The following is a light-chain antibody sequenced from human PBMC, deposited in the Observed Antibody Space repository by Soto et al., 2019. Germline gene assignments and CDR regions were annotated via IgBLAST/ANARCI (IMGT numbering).Light chain of an antibody. CDR3: SSFAGGGNPVL. CDR1: SSEVGGYNY. CDR2: EVT. Sequence: QSALTQPPSASGSLGQSVTISCTGTSSEVGGYNYVSWHQQHPGKAPKVMIYEVTKRPPGFHDRFSGSKSGNTASLTGSGLQAEDESDYCCSSFAGGGNPVLLGGGTKLTVL. V-gene: IGLV2-8*01. J-gene: IGLJ2*01.